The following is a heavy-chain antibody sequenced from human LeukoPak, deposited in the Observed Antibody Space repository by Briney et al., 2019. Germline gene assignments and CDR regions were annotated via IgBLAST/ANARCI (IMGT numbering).Heavy chain of an antibody. D-gene: IGHD4-23*01. Sequence: GGSLRLSCEASGFTFSSYWMNWVRQAPGKGLEWVANIKQDGSEKYYVDSVKGRFTISRDNAKNSLYLQMNSLRAEDTAVYYCAKYAPPTTVVTRFFDYWGQGTLVTVSS. V-gene: IGHV3-7*03. J-gene: IGHJ4*02. CDR3: AKYAPPTTVVTRFFDY. CDR2: IKQDGSEK. CDR1: GFTFSSYW.